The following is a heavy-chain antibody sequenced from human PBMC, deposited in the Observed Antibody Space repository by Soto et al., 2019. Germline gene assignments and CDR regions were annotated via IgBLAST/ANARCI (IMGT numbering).Heavy chain of an antibody. Sequence: WVQVSCNASARTFSSYAISCVRQAPGQGLEWIGGIIPLFGTANYAQKFQGRVTITEDESTSTAYMELSSLRCEASAVYSCACPSAPIPIFGVVISAPFDYWGQGTLVTV. CDR2: IIPLFGTA. D-gene: IGHD3-3*01. CDR3: ACPSAPIPIFGVVISAPFDY. V-gene: IGHV1-69*01. CDR1: ARTFSSYA. J-gene: IGHJ4*02.